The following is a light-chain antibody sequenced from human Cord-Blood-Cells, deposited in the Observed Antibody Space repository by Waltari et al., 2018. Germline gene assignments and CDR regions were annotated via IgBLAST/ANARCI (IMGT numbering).Light chain of an antibody. CDR3: QQRSNWPKLT. J-gene: IGKJ4*01. V-gene: IGKV3-11*01. Sequence: EIALTQSPATLSLSPGERATLSCRARQSVSSYLAWYQQKPGQAPRLLIYDASNRATGIPARFSGSGSGTDFTLTISSLEPEDFAVYYCQQRSNWPKLTFGGGTKVEIK. CDR2: DAS. CDR1: QSVSSY.